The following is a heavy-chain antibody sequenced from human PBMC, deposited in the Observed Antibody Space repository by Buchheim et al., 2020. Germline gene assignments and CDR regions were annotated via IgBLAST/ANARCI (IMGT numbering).Heavy chain of an antibody. CDR2: ISYDGSNK. Sequence: QVQLVESGGGVVQPGRSLRLSCAASGFTFSSYAMHWVRQAPGKGLEWVAVISYDGSNKYYADSAKGRFTISRDNSKNTLYLQMNSLRAEDTAVYYCARDHLAVAGRDYYYGMDVWGQGTT. V-gene: IGHV3-30-3*01. CDR1: GFTFSSYA. D-gene: IGHD6-19*01. J-gene: IGHJ6*02. CDR3: ARDHLAVAGRDYYYGMDV.